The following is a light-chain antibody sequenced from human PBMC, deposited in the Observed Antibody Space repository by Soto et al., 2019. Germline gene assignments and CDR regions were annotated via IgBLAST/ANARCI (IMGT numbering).Light chain of an antibody. J-gene: IGLJ7*01. Sequence: QSVLTQPPSVSGAPGQRVAISCTGSSSNIGAGYDVHWYRHLPGTAPKLLIYGNNLRPSGVPDRFSGSKSDTSASLAITGLQAEDEAHYYCQSYDSSLSGVVFGGGTQLTVL. CDR2: GNN. V-gene: IGLV1-40*01. CDR3: QSYDSSLSGVV. CDR1: SSNIGAGYD.